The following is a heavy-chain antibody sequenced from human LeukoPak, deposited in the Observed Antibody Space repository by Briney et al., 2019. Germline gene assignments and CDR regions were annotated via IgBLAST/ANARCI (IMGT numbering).Heavy chain of an antibody. CDR2: MNPNSGNT. V-gene: IGHV1-8*01. CDR3: ARGRIVMYYDSSGYRLAFDI. Sequence: ASVKVSCKASGYTFTSYDINWVRQATGQELEWMGWMNPNSGNTGYAQKFQGRVTMTRNTSISTAYMELSSLRSEDTAVYYCARGRIVMYYDSSGYRLAFDIWGQGTMVTVSS. J-gene: IGHJ3*02. CDR1: GYTFTSYD. D-gene: IGHD3-22*01.